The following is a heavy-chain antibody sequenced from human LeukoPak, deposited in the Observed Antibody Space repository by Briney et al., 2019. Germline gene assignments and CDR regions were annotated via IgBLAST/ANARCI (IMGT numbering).Heavy chain of an antibody. V-gene: IGHV4-4*07. CDR3: ARDRYYYDSSGYLFDY. CDR1: GGSISSYY. CDR2: IYTSGST. D-gene: IGHD3-22*01. Sequence: PSETLSLTCTVSGGSISSYYWSWIRQPAGKGLEWIGRIYTSGSTNYNPSLKSRVTMSVDTSKNQFSLKLSSVTAADTAVYYCARDRYYYDSSGYLFDYWGQATLVTVSS. J-gene: IGHJ4*02.